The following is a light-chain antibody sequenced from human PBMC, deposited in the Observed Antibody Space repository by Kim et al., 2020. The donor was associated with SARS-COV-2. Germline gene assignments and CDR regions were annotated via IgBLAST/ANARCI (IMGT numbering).Light chain of an antibody. V-gene: IGLV2-14*03. CDR2: DVT. Sequence: PGQSITIAGTGTRSDVGGYNYVSWYQQYPGKAPKRMLYDVTKRPSGVSNRFSGSKSGNTASLTISGLQAEDEADYYCSSYRSSGYVFGTGTKVTVL. CDR1: RSDVGGYNY. J-gene: IGLJ1*01. CDR3: SSYRSSGYV.